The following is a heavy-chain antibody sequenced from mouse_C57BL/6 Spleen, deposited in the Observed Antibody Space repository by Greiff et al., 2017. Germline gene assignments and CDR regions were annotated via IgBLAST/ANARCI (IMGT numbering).Heavy chain of an antibody. J-gene: IGHJ4*01. CDR2: IDPSDSCT. CDR3: VREDNGYEVYGMDY. V-gene: IGHV1-69*01. D-gene: IGHD2-2*01. Sequence: VQLQQPGAELVMPGASVKLSCKASGYTFTSYWMHWVKQRPGRGLEWIGEIDPSDSCTNYNQKFKGKSTLTVDKSSSTAYMQLSSLTSEDSAVDYGVREDNGYEVYGMDYWGQGTLVTVS. CDR1: GYTFTSYW.